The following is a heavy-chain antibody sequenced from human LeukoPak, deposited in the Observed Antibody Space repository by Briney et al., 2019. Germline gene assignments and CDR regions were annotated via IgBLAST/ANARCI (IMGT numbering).Heavy chain of an antibody. D-gene: IGHD4-4*01. CDR2: INPNSSGT. J-gene: IGHJ4*02. Sequence: SVKVSCKASGYTFTGYYMHWVRQAPGHGLEWMGWINPNSSGTNYAQNFQDRRTITRDKSISTAYIEQSRLVSDATAVVYCSRPLKEGCGGNYGGPDYWGQGTLVTVSS. CDR1: GYTFTGYY. CDR3: SRPLKEGCGGNYGGPDY. V-gene: IGHV1-2*02.